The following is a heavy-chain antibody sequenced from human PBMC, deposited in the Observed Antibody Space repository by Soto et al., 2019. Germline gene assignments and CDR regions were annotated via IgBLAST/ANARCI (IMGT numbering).Heavy chain of an antibody. V-gene: IGHV3-23*01. Sequence: EVQLLQSGGGLVQPGGSLRLSGAASGFAFSNYAMSWVREAPGKGLEWVSGASINDVSDISTYYVDSVKGRFTISRDNAKNTLYLQMSSLRAEDTAVYYCVKDRDTALVAATGTFDVWGQGTMVIVSS. J-gene: IGHJ3*01. D-gene: IGHD5-18*01. CDR3: VKDRDTALVAATGTFDV. CDR1: GFAFSNYA. CDR2: ASINDVSDIST.